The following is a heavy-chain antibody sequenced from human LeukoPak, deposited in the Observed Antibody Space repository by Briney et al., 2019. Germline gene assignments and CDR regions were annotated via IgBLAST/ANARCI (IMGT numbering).Heavy chain of an antibody. CDR3: VRGDLPTTVLNDPFNI. CDR2: MNPNSGNT. J-gene: IGHJ3*02. V-gene: IGHV1-8*01. CDR1: GYTFRTYD. Sequence: ASVRVSCKASGYTFRTYDINWVRQAPGQGLEWLGWMNPNSGNTGYAPKFQGRVAMTRVISINTAYMELFSLRSEDTAVYFCVRGDLPTTVLNDPFNIWGQGTMVTVSS. D-gene: IGHD4-11*01.